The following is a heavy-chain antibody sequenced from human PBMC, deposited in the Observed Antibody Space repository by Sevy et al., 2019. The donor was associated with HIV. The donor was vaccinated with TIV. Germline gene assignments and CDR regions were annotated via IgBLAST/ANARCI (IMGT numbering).Heavy chain of an antibody. J-gene: IGHJ1*01. CDR2: ISYDGSNK. V-gene: IGHV3-30-3*01. CDR1: GFTFSTYA. Sequence: GGSLRLSCAASGFTFSTYAMHWVRQAPGKGLEWVAVISYDGSNKYYADSVKGRFTISRDNSKNTLYLQMNSLRAEDTAVYDCAREGTFCYGRTEAGFQYWGQGTLVTVSS. CDR3: AREGTFCYGRTEAGFQY. D-gene: IGHD5-18*01.